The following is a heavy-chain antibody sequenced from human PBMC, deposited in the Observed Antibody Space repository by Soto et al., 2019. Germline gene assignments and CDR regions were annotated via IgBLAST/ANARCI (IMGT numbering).Heavy chain of an antibody. D-gene: IGHD2-15*01. Sequence: EVQLVESGGGLVKPGGSLRLSCAASGFTFSNAWMNWVRQAPGKGLEWVGRIKSKTDGGTTDYAAPVKGRFTISRDDSKNTLYLQMNSLKTEDTAVYYCTTDRYCSGGSCFYYYYGMDVWGQGTTVTVSS. V-gene: IGHV3-15*07. CDR1: GFTFSNAW. J-gene: IGHJ6*02. CDR2: IKSKTDGGTT. CDR3: TTDRYCSGGSCFYYYYGMDV.